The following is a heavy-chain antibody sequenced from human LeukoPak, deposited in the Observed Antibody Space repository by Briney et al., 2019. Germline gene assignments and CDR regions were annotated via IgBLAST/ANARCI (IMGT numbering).Heavy chain of an antibody. V-gene: IGHV4-59*01. CDR3: ARGVGATTSLLH. J-gene: IGHJ4*02. D-gene: IGHD1-26*01. CDR1: GGSISNYY. CDR2: ISYSGST. Sequence: PSETLSLTCTASGGSISNYYWSWIRQPPGKGLEWIGYISYSGSTNYNPSLKSRATISLDTSKSQFSLNLSSVTAADTAVYYCARGVGATTSLLHWGQGTLVTVSS.